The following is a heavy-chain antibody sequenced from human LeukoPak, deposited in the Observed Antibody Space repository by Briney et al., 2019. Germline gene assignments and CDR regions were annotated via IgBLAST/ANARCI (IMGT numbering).Heavy chain of an antibody. CDR3: ARNNGMDV. CDR1: GFTLSSHW. V-gene: IGHV3-7*03. CDR2: VNRDGSET. Sequence: GGSLRLSCAASGFTLSSHWMTWVRQVPGRGPEWVANVNRDGSETYYLDSVKGRFTISKDNAKNSLYLQMNSLRAEDTALYHCARNNGMDVWGQGTTVIVSS. J-gene: IGHJ6*02.